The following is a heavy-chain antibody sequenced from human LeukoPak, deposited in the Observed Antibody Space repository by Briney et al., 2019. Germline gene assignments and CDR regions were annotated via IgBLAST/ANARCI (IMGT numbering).Heavy chain of an antibody. CDR3: ARNNGMDV. CDR1: GFTLSSHW. V-gene: IGHV3-7*03. CDR2: VNRDGSET. Sequence: GGSLRLSCAASGFTLSSHWMTWVRQVPGRGPEWVANVNRDGSETYYLDSVKGRFTISKDNAKNSLYLQMNSLRAEDTALYHCARNNGMDVWGQGTTVIVSS. J-gene: IGHJ6*02.